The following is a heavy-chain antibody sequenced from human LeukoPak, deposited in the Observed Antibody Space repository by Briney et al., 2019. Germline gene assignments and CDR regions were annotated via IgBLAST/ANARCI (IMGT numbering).Heavy chain of an antibody. Sequence: GASVKVSCKASGGTFSSYAISWVRQAPGQGLEWMGGIIPIFGTANYAQKFQGRVTITTDESTSTAYMELSSLRSEDTAVYYCARRQSSTYYYDSSGYRDGGQGTLVTVSS. CDR3: ARRQSSTYYYDSSGYRD. CDR2: IIPIFGTA. J-gene: IGHJ4*02. V-gene: IGHV1-69*05. CDR1: GGTFSSYA. D-gene: IGHD3-22*01.